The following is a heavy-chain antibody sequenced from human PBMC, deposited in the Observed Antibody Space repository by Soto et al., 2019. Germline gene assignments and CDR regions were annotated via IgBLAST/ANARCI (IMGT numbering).Heavy chain of an antibody. D-gene: IGHD3-10*01. J-gene: IGHJ5*02. V-gene: IGHV4-61*01. CDR1: GCSVSSGSYY. CDR3: AREGFGNTPWFDH. CDR2: IYYSGTT. Sequence: XETLSLTFTVSGCSVSSGSYYWSWIRQPPGKGLEWIGYIYYSGTTNYNPSLKSRVTISGDTSKDQFSLKLSSVTAADTAVYYCAREGFGNTPWFDHWGQGTLVTVSS.